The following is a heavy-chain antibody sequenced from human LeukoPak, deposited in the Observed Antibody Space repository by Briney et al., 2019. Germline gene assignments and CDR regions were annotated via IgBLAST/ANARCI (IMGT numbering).Heavy chain of an antibody. CDR2: FKSNTDGATT. D-gene: IGHD3-10*01. V-gene: IGHV3-15*01. Sequence: GGSLRLSCAASGFSFSNAWMRWVRQAPGKGLEWVGRFKSNTDGATTDYAAPVKGRFTISRDDSKNTLDLQMNSLKSEDTAIYYCMCDDVSGRRIDYWGQGTLVTVSS. CDR3: MCDDVSGRRIDY. J-gene: IGHJ4*02. CDR1: GFSFSNAW.